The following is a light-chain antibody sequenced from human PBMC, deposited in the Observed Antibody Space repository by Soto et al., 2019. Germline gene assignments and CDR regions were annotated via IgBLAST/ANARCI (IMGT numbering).Light chain of an antibody. J-gene: IGKJ1*01. CDR2: SAS. Sequence: DIQMTQSPSSVSASVGDRVTITCRASQGISTWLAWYQQKPGKAPKLLVHSASTLQSGVPSRFSGSGSGPNVTLTITSLQPEDFATFYCQQASRFPWTFGQGTTVENK. CDR3: QQASRFPWT. V-gene: IGKV1-12*01. CDR1: QGISTW.